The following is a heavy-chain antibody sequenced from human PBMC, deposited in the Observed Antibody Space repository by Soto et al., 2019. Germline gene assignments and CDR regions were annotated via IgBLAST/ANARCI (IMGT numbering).Heavy chain of an antibody. CDR2: IYYSGST. D-gene: IGHD3-3*01. CDR3: ASTLTYYDFWSGYDAFDI. J-gene: IGHJ3*02. CDR1: GGSISSYY. Sequence: KTSETLSLTCTVSGGSISSYYWSWIRQPPGKGLEWIGYIYYSGSTNYNPSLKSRVTISVDTSKNQFSLKLSSVTAADTAVYYCASTLTYYDFWSGYDAFDIWGQGTMVTVSS. V-gene: IGHV4-59*12.